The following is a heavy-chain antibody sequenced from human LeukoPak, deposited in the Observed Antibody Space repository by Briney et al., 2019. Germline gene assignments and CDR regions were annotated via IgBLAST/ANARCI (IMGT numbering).Heavy chain of an antibody. J-gene: IGHJ4*02. CDR2: INPNSGGT. V-gene: IGHV1-2*02. Sequence: GASVKVSCKASGYTFTGYYMHWVRQAPGQGLEWMGWINPNSGGTNYAQKFQGRVTMTRDTSISTAYMELRRLRSDDTAVYYCARARPLVATKRGDLNYWGQGTLVTVSS. CDR1: GYTFTGYY. CDR3: ARARPLVATKRGDLNY. D-gene: IGHD5-12*01.